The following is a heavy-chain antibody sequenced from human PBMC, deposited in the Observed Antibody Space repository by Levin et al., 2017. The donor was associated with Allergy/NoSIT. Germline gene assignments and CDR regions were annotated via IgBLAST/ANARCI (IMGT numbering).Heavy chain of an antibody. CDR1: GGTFSSYA. D-gene: IGHD2-15*01. Sequence: KISCKASGGTFSSYAISWVRQAPGQGLEWMGGIIPIFGTANYAQKFQGRVTITADKSTSTAYMELSSLRSEDTAVYYCARGGIVVVVAATPGSLDYWGQGTLVTVSS. CDR3: ARGGIVVVVAATPGSLDY. CDR2: IIPIFGTA. J-gene: IGHJ4*02. V-gene: IGHV1-69*06.